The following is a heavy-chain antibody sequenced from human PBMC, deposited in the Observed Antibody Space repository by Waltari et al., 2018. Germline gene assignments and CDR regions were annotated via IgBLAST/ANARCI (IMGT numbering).Heavy chain of an antibody. D-gene: IGHD6-13*01. CDR1: GGSISSYY. Sequence: QVQLQESGPGLVKPSETLSLTCTVSGGSISSYYWSWIRQPPGKGLEWIGYIYYSGRTNHNPSLKRRVTISVDTSKNQFSLKLSSVTAADTAVYYCARERAAADPYYFDYWGQGTLVTVSS. J-gene: IGHJ4*02. V-gene: IGHV4-59*01. CDR3: ARERAAADPYYFDY. CDR2: IYYSGRT.